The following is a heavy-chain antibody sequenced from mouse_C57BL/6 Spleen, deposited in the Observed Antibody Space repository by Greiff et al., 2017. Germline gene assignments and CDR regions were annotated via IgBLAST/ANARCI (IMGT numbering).Heavy chain of an antibody. CDR2: ISGGGGNT. V-gene: IGHV5-9*01. Sequence: EVKLVESGGGLVKPGGSLKLSCAASGFTFSSYTMSWVRQTPEKRLEWVATISGGGGNTYYPDSVKGRFTISRDNAKNTLYLQMSSLRSEDTALYYCARHYYYGSSYVYFDVWGTGTTVTVSS. CDR3: ARHYYYGSSYVYFDV. J-gene: IGHJ1*03. CDR1: GFTFSSYT. D-gene: IGHD1-1*01.